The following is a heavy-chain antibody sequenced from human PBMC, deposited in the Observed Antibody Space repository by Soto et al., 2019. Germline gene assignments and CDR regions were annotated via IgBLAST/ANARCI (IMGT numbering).Heavy chain of an antibody. CDR3: ARAIAAAGTRAFDI. D-gene: IGHD6-13*01. CDR2: IYHSGST. J-gene: IGHJ3*02. Sequence: NPSETLSLTCAVSGGSISSGGYSWSWIRQPPGKGLEWIGYIYHSGSTYYNPSLKSRVTISVDRSRNQFSLKLSSVTAADTAVYYCARAIAAAGTRAFDIWGQGTMVTVSS. V-gene: IGHV4-30-2*01. CDR1: GGSISSGGYS.